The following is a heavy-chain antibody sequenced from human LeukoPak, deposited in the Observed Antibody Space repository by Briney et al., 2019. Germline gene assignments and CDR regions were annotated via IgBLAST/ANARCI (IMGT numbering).Heavy chain of an antibody. CDR2: ISSSSSTI. CDR1: GFTFSNYS. D-gene: IGHD3-22*01. J-gene: IGHJ6*02. V-gene: IGHV3-48*04. Sequence: GGSLRLSCAASGFTFSNYSMNWVRQAPGKGLEWLSYISSSSSTIYYADSVKGRFTISRDNAKNSLYLQMNSLRAEDTAVYYCATWWIVAGYYYYYDMDVWGQGTTVTVSS. CDR3: ATWWIVAGYYYYYDMDV.